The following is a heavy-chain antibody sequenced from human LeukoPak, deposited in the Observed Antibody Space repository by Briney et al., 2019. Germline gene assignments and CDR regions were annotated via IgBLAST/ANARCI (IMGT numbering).Heavy chain of an antibody. Sequence: PGGSLRLSCAASGFTFSSHAMSWVRQAPGKGLKWVSAISGSGGTTNYADSVKGRFTISRDNSKNTLYLQMNSLSAEDTAVYYCATDPRAYFGSGSYIDCWGQGTLVTVSS. CDR1: GFTFSSHA. J-gene: IGHJ4*02. CDR3: ATDPRAYFGSGSYIDC. D-gene: IGHD3-10*01. CDR2: ISGSGGTT. V-gene: IGHV3-23*01.